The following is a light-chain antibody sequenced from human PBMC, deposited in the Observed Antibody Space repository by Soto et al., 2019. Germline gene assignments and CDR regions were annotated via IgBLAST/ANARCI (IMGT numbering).Light chain of an antibody. CDR2: EVS. CDR1: SSDVGGYNY. J-gene: IGLJ1*01. V-gene: IGLV2-8*01. CDR3: NSYTTCSTYL. Sequence: QSVLTQPPSASGSPGQSVTTSCTGTSSDVGGYNYVSWYQQNPGKAPKLMIYEVSKRPSGVPDRFSGSKSDNTASLTVSGLQAEDEADYYSNSYTTCSTYLFGTGTKVTVL.